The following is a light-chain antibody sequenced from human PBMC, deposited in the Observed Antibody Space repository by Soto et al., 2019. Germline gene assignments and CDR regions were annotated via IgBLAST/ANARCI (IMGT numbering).Light chain of an antibody. V-gene: IGKV1-5*03. CDR2: NAS. CDR1: QTITNW. CDR3: QQYESYSCT. J-gene: IGKJ3*01. Sequence: EIQMTQSPSTLSASAGDRVTISCRASQTITNWLAWYQQKPGKAPTLLIYNASNLVSGVPSRFSGSGSGTEFTLTISSLQPDDFAIYYCQQYESYSCTFGPGTKVDI.